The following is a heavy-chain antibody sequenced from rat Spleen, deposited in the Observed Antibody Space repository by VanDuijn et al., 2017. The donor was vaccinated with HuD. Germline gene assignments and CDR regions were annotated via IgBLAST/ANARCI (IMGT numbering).Heavy chain of an antibody. V-gene: IGHV5-29*01. CDR3: TTYITIAANFDY. CDR2: IIYDGTRT. CDR1: GFTFSNYG. D-gene: IGHD1-2*01. J-gene: IGHJ2*01. Sequence: EVQLVESGGGLVQPGGSLKLSCVASGFTFSNYGMHWIRQAPTKVLEWVASIIYDGTRTFYRDSVKGRFTVSRDNAKNTLYLQMDSLRSEDTATYYCTTYITIAANFDYWGQGVMVTVSS.